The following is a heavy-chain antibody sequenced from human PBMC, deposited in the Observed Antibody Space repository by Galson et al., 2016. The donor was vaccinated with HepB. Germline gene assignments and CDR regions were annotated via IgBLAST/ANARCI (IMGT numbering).Heavy chain of an antibody. Sequence: ETLSLTCTVSGGSISSSSYYWGWIRQPPGKGLEWIGTIYYSGSTYYNPSLKSRGAISVDTSKNQLSLNLSSLTAADTAVYYCARGGREFMVRGRGAYGDVWGQGTTVTVSS. J-gene: IGHJ6*02. CDR1: GGSISSSSYY. CDR3: ARGGREFMVRGRGAYGDV. D-gene: IGHD3-10*01. CDR2: IYYSGST. V-gene: IGHV4-39*07.